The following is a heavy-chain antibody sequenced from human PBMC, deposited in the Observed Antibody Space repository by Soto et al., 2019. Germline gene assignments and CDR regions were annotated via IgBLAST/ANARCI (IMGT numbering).Heavy chain of an antibody. D-gene: IGHD3-22*01. Sequence: SSTXSLTATVSVCSISSGTYYSRGIRQPPGKGLEWIGSIYYNEITYYNPSLKTRATISVDTSKNHFSLNLSSVNAADTYVYYCVRHREYYYDTEIWGQGTLVTVSS. CDR2: IYYNEIT. CDR1: VCSISSGTYY. V-gene: IGHV4-39*01. CDR3: VRHREYYYDTEI. J-gene: IGHJ4*02.